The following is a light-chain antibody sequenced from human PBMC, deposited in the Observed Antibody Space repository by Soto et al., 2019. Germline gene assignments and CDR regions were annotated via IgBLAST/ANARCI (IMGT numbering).Light chain of an antibody. CDR2: KND. Sequence: QAVVTQPPSASGTPGQRVTISCSGSTSNIGRNFVYWYQQLPGTAPKLLIYKNDQRPSGVPARFSGSKSATSASLAISGLRSEDEAAYHCATWDDSLGDLVFGGGTKLTVL. V-gene: IGLV1-47*01. CDR3: ATWDDSLGDLV. CDR1: TSNIGRNF. J-gene: IGLJ2*01.